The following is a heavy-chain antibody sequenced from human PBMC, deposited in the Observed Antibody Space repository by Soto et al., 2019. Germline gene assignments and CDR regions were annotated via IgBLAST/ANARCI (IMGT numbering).Heavy chain of an antibody. V-gene: IGHV4-59*01. CDR2: IYYSGST. J-gene: IGHJ4*02. Sequence: QVQLQESGPGLVKPSETLSLTCTVSGGSISSYYWSWIRQPPGKGLEWIGYIYYSGSTNYNPSLKSRVTLSLDTSKTQFSLKLSSVTAADTAVYYCARAPYYYGSGSYLDYWGQGTLVTVSS. D-gene: IGHD3-10*01. CDR1: GGSISSYY. CDR3: ARAPYYYGSGSYLDY.